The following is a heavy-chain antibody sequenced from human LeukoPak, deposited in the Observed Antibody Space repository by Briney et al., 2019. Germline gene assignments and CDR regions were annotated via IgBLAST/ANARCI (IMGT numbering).Heavy chain of an antibody. CDR3: ARDNMEVAPGSYGY. CDR2: ISYDGSNK. J-gene: IGHJ4*02. V-gene: IGHV3-30*01. Sequence: PGGSLRLFCAASGFTFSSYAMDWVRQAPGKGLEWVAVISYDGSNKYYADSVKGRFTISRDNSKNTLYLQMNSLRAEDTAVYYCARDNMEVAPGSYGYWGQGTLVTVCS. CDR1: GFTFSSYA. D-gene: IGHD3-10*01.